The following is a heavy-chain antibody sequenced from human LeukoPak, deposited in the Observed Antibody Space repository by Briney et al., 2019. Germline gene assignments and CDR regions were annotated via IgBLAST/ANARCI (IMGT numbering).Heavy chain of an antibody. D-gene: IGHD4-23*01. V-gene: IGHV3-15*01. CDR3: TLRGYGGNSPAFDF. J-gene: IGHJ3*01. CDR2: IKSKNGGGTT. CDR1: GFSVSEAW. Sequence: GGSLRLSCEASGFSVSEAWMTWVRQAPGKGLEWVGRIKSKNGGGTTDYGAPVKGRVTMSRDDSKNTLYLQMNSLKTEDAAVYYCTLRGYGGNSPAFDFWGQGTMVTVSS.